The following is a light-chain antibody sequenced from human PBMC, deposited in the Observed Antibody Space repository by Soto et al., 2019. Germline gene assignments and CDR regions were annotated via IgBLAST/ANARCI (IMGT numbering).Light chain of an antibody. CDR1: QNIGDY. CDR2: SSS. V-gene: IGKV1-39*01. CDR3: QQTFSTQIS. Sequence: DIQITHSPSSLSASAGYICTITFRASQNIGDYLSWYQQRPGKAPKLLIYSSSILHSAASSRFSGGGSGTDFTLTISGLQPEDFATYYCQQTFSTQISFGGGTKVDIK. J-gene: IGKJ4*02.